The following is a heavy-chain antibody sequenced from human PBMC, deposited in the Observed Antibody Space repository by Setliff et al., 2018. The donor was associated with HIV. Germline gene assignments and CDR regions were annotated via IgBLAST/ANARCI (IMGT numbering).Heavy chain of an antibody. Sequence: PGESLKISCKTSGYDFTTNWVGWVRQMPGKGLEWMGIIRPADSDTRVNPSFQGHVTISADKSISTTYLQWSSLRAPDTAMYYCARVFSAGWFDSWGQGTLVTVSS. J-gene: IGHJ5*01. V-gene: IGHV5-51*01. CDR1: GYDFTTNW. D-gene: IGHD6-13*01. CDR3: ARVFSAGWFDS. CDR2: IRPADSDT.